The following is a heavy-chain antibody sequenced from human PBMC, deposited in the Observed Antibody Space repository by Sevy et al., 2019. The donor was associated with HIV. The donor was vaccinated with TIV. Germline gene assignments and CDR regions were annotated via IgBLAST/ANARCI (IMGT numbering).Heavy chain of an antibody. V-gene: IGHV4-59*01. CDR3: ARSAPDYYYGMDV. D-gene: IGHD3-3*01. CDR2: IYYSGRT. J-gene: IGHJ6*02. Sequence: SESLSLTCTVSDDSISGYYWSCIRQPPGKGLEWIGYIYYSGRTNYNPSLKSRATISADMSTNHFSLKLSSVTATDTAVYYCARSAPDYYYGMDVWGQGTAVTVSS. CDR1: DDSISGYY.